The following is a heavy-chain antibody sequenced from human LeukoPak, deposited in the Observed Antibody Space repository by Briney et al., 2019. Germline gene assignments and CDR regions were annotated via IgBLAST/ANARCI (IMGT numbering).Heavy chain of an antibody. CDR1: GYTFTSYG. CDR2: ISAYNGNT. Sequence: ASVKVSCKASGYTFTSYGISWVRQAPGQGLEWMGRISAYNGNTNYAPKLEGRVTMTTDTSTSTAYMELRSLRSDDTAVYYCARAIPDTVTYYYYYYMDVWGKGTTVTVSS. CDR3: ARAIPDTVTYYYYYYMDV. V-gene: IGHV1-18*01. D-gene: IGHD4-11*01. J-gene: IGHJ6*03.